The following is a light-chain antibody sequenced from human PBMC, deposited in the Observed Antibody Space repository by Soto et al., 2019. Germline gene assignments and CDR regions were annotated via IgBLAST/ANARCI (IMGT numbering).Light chain of an antibody. J-gene: IGKJ4*01. V-gene: IGKV3-20*01. CDR3: QQFSSYPLT. CDR1: QSVGGD. CDR2: DAS. Sequence: VMTQSPATLSVSPGERATLSCRASQSVGGDLAWYQQKPGQAPRLLIYDASSRATGIPDRFSGGGSGTDFILTISRLEPEDFAVYYCQQFSSYPLTFGGGTKVDIK.